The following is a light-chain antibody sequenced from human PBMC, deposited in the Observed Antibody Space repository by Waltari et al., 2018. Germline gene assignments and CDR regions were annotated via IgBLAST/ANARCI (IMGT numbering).Light chain of an antibody. J-gene: IGKJ1*01. CDR1: ERISTW. CDR2: KAS. Sequence: DIQLTQSPSTLSASVGDSVTITCRASERISTWLAWYQPKPGKAPNLLIYKASILESGVPSRFSGSGSGTEFTLIISSLQPDDIATYYCQQYNTFSTFGQGTKVEIK. CDR3: QQYNTFST. V-gene: IGKV1-5*03.